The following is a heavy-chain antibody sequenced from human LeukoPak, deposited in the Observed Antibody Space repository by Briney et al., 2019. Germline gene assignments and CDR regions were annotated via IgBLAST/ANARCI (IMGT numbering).Heavy chain of an antibody. CDR2: IDWDDDK. CDR3: AQGGDYYDSSGYVRFDY. J-gene: IGHJ4*02. D-gene: IGHD3-22*01. CDR1: GFSLSTSGMC. Sequence: SGPALVKPTQTLTLTCTFSGFSLSTSGMCVSWIRQPPGKALEWLALIDWDDDKYYSTSLKTRLTISKDTSKNQVVLTMTNMDPVDTATYYCAQGGDYYDSSGYVRFDYWGQGTLVTVSS. V-gene: IGHV2-70*01.